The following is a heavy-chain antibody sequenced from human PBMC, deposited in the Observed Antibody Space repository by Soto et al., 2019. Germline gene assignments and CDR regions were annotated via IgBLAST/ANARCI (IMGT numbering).Heavy chain of an antibody. Sequence: GGSLRLSCAASGFLVSSNYMGWVRQAPGKGLEWVSVIYSGSNTHYADSVKGRFTISRDNSKNTLYLQMNSLRAEDTAVYYCARGYRVEGAYGAGAFFDYWGQGTLVTVSS. D-gene: IGHD1-26*01. CDR2: IYSGSNT. CDR1: GFLVSSNY. V-gene: IGHV3-66*01. CDR3: ARGYRVEGAYGAGAFFDY. J-gene: IGHJ4*02.